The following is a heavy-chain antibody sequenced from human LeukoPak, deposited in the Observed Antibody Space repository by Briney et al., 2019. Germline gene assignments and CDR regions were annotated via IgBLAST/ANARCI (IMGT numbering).Heavy chain of an antibody. J-gene: IGHJ4*02. D-gene: IGHD4-23*01. CDR3: ARDYGGSSPFDY. V-gene: IGHV3-48*03. CDR2: ISSSGSTI. CDR1: GFTFSSYG. Sequence: GGSLRLSCGASGFTFSSYGMNWVRQAPGKGLEWVSYISSSGSTIYYADSVKGRFTISRDNAKNSLYLQMNSLRAEDTAVYYCARDYGGSSPFDYWGQGTLVTVSS.